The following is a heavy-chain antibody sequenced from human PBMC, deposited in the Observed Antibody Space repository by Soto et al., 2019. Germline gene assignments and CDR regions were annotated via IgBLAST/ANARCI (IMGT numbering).Heavy chain of an antibody. Sequence: QLQLQESGPGLVKPSETLSLTCTVSGGSISSSSYYWGWIRPPPGKGLEWIGSIYYSGSTYYNPYLPTRVTRSADTSKNQFSLKLSHVTAADTAVYYCARQLGYCSSTSCYAGWFDPWGQGTLVTVSS. J-gene: IGHJ5*02. CDR3: ARQLGYCSSTSCYAGWFDP. V-gene: IGHV4-39*01. CDR2: IYYSGST. CDR1: GGSISSSSYY. D-gene: IGHD2-2*01.